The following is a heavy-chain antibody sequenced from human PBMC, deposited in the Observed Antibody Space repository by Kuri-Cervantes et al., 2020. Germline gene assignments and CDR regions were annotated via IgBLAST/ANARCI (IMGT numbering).Heavy chain of an antibody. CDR3: AKLGLGY. D-gene: IGHD7-27*01. Sequence: LSLTCAASGFTFDDYAMHWVRQAPGKGLEWVSGISWNSGSIGYADSVKGRFTISRDNAKNSLYLQMNSLRVEDTAVYYCAKLGLGYWGHGTLVTVSS. CDR1: GFTFDDYA. V-gene: IGHV3-9*01. CDR2: ISWNSGSI. J-gene: IGHJ4*01.